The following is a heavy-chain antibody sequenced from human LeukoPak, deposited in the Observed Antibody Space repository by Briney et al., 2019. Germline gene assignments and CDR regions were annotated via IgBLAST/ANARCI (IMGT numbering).Heavy chain of an antibody. J-gene: IGHJ4*02. V-gene: IGHV3-33*06. Sequence: GGSLRLSCAASGFTFSSYGMPWVRQAPGKGLEWVAVIWYDGSNKYYADSVKGRFTISRDNSKNTLYLQMNSLRAEDTAVYYCAKADGGSSYFDYWGQGTLVTVSS. D-gene: IGHD1-26*01. CDR1: GFTFSSYG. CDR2: IWYDGSNK. CDR3: AKADGGSSYFDY.